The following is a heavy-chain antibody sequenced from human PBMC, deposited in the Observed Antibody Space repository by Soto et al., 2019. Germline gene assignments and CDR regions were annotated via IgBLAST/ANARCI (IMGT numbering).Heavy chain of an antibody. V-gene: IGHV3-30-3*01. J-gene: IGHJ6*02. CDR2: ISYDGSNK. CDR3: ARDYGDYYYYGMDV. CDR1: GFTFSSYA. Sequence: QVQLVESGGGVVQPGRSLRLSCAASGFTFSSYAMHWVRQAPGKGLEWVAVISYDGSNKYYADSVKGRFTISRDTSKNTLYLQMNSLRAEDTAVYYCARDYGDYYYYGMDVWGQGTTVTVSS. D-gene: IGHD4-17*01.